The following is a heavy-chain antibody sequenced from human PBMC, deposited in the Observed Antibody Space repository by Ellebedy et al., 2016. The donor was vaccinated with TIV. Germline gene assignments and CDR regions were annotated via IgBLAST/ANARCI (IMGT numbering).Heavy chain of an antibody. CDR1: GFTVSDYH. D-gene: IGHD1-7*01. J-gene: IGHJ3*02. CDR2: ITGSTRNI. Sequence: GESLKISCEASGFTVSDYHINCVHQAPGKGLEWVSSITGSTRNIDYADSVQGRFPVSRDNAKNSLYLQMNSLRAEDTAVYYCARARNYRDYAFDIWGQGTMVTVSS. CDR3: ARARNYRDYAFDI. V-gene: IGHV3-21*01.